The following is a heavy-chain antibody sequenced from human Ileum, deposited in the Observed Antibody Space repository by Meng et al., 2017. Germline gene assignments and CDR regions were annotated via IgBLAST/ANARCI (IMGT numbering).Heavy chain of an antibody. J-gene: IGHJ4*02. Sequence: ASVNVSFMASGYTFSGYYIHWLRQAPGHGREWMGWINPSSGGTNFAQKFQGRVTMTRDTPISTVYMDLNSLRSDDTAVYYCTSFIRVRGVPRQYWGQGTLVTVSS. CDR3: TSFIRVRGVPRQY. V-gene: IGHV1-2*02. D-gene: IGHD3-10*01. CDR2: INPSSGGT. CDR1: GYTFSGYY.